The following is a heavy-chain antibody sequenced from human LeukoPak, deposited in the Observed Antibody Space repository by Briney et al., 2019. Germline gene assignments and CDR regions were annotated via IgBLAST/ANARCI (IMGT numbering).Heavy chain of an antibody. J-gene: IGHJ4*02. CDR2: ISSSSSYI. CDR3: ARDRGLGSDSSTSCSGS. V-gene: IGHV3-21*01. Sequence: GGSLRLCCAASGFTFSSYSMNWVRQAPGKGLEWVSSISSSSSYIYYADSVKGRFTISRDNAKNSLYLQMNSLRAEDTAVYYCARDRGLGSDSSTSCSGSWGQGTLVTVSS. CDR1: GFTFSSYS. D-gene: IGHD2-2*01.